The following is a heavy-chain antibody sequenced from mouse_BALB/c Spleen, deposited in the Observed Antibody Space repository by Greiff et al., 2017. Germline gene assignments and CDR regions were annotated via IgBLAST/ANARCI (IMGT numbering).Heavy chain of an antibody. CDR1: GFTFSSYT. CDR3: TREGN. V-gene: IGHV5-6-4*01. Sequence: EVMLVESGGGLVKPGGSLKLSCAASGFTFSSYTMSWVRQTPEKRLEWVATISSGGSYTYYPDSVKGRFTISRDNAKNTLYLQMSSLKSEDTAMYYCTREGNWGQGTLVTVSA. CDR2: ISSGGSYT. J-gene: IGHJ3*01.